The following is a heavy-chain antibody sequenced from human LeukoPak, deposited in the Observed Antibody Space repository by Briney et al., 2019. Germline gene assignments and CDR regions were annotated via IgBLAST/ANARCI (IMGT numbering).Heavy chain of an antibody. D-gene: IGHD2-8*01. CDR3: ARDHRIGYCTNGVCYPENWFDP. CDR2: IYYSGST. V-gene: IGHV4-59*11. CDR1: GGSISSHY. Sequence: SETLSLTCTVSGGSISSHYWSWIRQPPGKGLEWIGYIYYSGSTNYNPSLKSRVTISVDTSKNQFSLKLSSVTAADTAVYYCARDHRIGYCTNGVCYPENWFDPWGQGTLVTVSS. J-gene: IGHJ5*02.